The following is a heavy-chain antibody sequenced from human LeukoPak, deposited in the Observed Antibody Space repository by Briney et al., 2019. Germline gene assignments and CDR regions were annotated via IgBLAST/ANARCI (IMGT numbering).Heavy chain of an antibody. J-gene: IGHJ4*02. CDR3: ARDSYYYGSGSYFPPDY. CDR1: GGPISSSSYY. Sequence: SETLSLTCTVSGGPISSSSYYWGWIRQPPGKGLEWIGSIYYSGSTYYNPSLKSRVTISVDTSKNQFSLKLSSVTAADTAVYYCARDSYYYGSGSYFPPDYWGQGTLVTVSS. V-gene: IGHV4-39*07. D-gene: IGHD3-10*01. CDR2: IYYSGST.